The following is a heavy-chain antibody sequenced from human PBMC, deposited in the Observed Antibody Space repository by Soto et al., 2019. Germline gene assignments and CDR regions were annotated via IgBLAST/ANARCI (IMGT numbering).Heavy chain of an antibody. J-gene: IGHJ4*02. CDR2: IYYSGST. D-gene: IGHD5-18*01. CDR1: VGSMNNYY. V-gene: IGHV4-59*01. CDR3: ARLSILLWPRFDY. Sequence: PSETLSLTCSVSVGSMNNYYWSWIRQPPGKGLEYIGYIYYSGSTNYNSSLKSRVTISLDTSKNQFSLKLSSLTAADTAVYFCARLSILLWPRFDYWGQGTLVTVSS.